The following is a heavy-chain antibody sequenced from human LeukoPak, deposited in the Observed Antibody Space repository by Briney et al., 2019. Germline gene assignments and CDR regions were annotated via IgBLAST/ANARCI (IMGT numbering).Heavy chain of an antibody. D-gene: IGHD5-12*01. V-gene: IGHV3-7*03. CDR3: ARFPRDPWRFDY. CDR2: IKEDGSES. Sequence: GGSLRLSCAASGFTFSSYWMTWVRQAPGKGLEWVANIKEDGSESYYVDSVKGRFTISRDNTKNSLYLQMNSLRAEDTAVYYCARFPRDPWRFDYWGQGTLVTVSS. J-gene: IGHJ4*02. CDR1: GFTFSSYW.